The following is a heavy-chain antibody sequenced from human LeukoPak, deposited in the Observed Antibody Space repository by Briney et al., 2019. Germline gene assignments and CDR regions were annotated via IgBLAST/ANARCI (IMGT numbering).Heavy chain of an antibody. J-gene: IGHJ3*02. CDR1: GGTFSSYA. D-gene: IGHD1-7*01. CDR3: ASNWNYDPYDAFDI. CDR2: IIPIFGTA. Sequence: ASVKVSCKASGGTFSSYAISWVRQAPGQGLEWMGRIIPIFGTANYAQKFQGRVTITADESTSTAYMELSSLRSEDTAVYYCASNWNYDPYDAFDIWGQGTMVTVSS. V-gene: IGHV1-69*15.